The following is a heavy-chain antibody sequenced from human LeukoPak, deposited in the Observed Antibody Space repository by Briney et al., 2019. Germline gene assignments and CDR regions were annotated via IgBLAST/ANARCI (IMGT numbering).Heavy chain of an antibody. D-gene: IGHD6-13*01. CDR2: IYYSGTT. Sequence: SETLSLTCTVSGDSVSSSSYYWGWIRQPPGKGLEWIGSIYYSGTTSYNPSLKSRVTISVDTSKNQFSLMLTSVTASDTAVYFCGGAATGTVGWFDPWGQGTLVTVSS. CDR1: GDSVSSSSYY. CDR3: GGAATGTVGWFDP. J-gene: IGHJ5*02. V-gene: IGHV4-39*01.